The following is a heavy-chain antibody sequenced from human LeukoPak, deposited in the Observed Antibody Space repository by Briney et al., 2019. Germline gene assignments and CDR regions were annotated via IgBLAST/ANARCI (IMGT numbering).Heavy chain of an antibody. CDR1: GFTFDDYG. D-gene: IGHD3-9*01. CDR2: INWNGGST. V-gene: IGHV3-20*04. CDR3: AKDVFDFPRYFDY. Sequence: GGLLRLSCAASGFTFDDYGMSLVRQAPGKGLEWVSGINWNGGSTAYADSVKGRFTISRDNAKNSLYLQMNSLRAEDTAVYYCAKDVFDFPRYFDYWGQGTLVTVSS. J-gene: IGHJ4*02.